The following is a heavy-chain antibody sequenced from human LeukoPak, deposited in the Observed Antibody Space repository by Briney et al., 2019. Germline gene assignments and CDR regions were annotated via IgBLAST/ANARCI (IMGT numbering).Heavy chain of an antibody. CDR3: AKDFGFNPEGHFDY. CDR2: ISWNSGSI. Sequence: GGSLRLSCAASGFTFDDYAMHWVRQAPGKGLEWVSGISWNSGSIGYADSVKGRFTISRDNAKNSLYLQMNSLRAEDTALYYCAKDFGFNPEGHFDYWGQGTLVTVSS. V-gene: IGHV3-9*01. J-gene: IGHJ4*02. CDR1: GFTFDDYA. D-gene: IGHD1-14*01.